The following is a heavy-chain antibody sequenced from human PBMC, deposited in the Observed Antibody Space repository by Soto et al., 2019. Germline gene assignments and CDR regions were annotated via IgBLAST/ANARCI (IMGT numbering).Heavy chain of an antibody. CDR1: GGSISSGGYS. V-gene: IGHV4-30-2*01. Sequence: QLLLQESGSGLVKPSQTLSLTCAVSGGSISSGGYSWNWIRQPPGKGLEWIGYIYHSESTYYNPSLKSRVTISVDRSKNQFSLRLTSVTAADTAVYYCARGLMAVAAYFDYWGQGTVVTVSS. J-gene: IGHJ4*02. CDR3: ARGLMAVAAYFDY. D-gene: IGHD6-19*01. CDR2: IYHSEST.